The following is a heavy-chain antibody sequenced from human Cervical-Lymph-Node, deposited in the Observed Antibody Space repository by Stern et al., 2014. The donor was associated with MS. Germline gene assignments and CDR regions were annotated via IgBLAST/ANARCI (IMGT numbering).Heavy chain of an antibody. CDR1: VYSFTIYY. J-gene: IGHJ4*02. CDR3: ARHVQGFDY. CDR2: IYPYDSDT. V-gene: IGHV5-51*01. Sequence: VQLVQSGAEVKKPGESLKISCKLSVYSFTIYYIAWVRQMPGNGLEWMGVIYPYDSDTTYSPSFQGQVTISADKSITTAYLQWSSLRASDTAMYYCARHVQGFDYWGQGTLVTVSS.